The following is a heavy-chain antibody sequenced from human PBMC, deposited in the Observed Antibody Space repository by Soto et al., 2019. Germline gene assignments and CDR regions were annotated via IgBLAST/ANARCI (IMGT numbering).Heavy chain of an antibody. Sequence: QVQLQQWGAGLLKPSETLSLSCAVYGGSFSGYYWSWIRQPPGKGLEWIGEINHSGSTNYNPSLKSRVTISVDTSKNQFSLKLSSVTAADTAVYYCARCPRSGGSCYSWRYWGQGTLVTVSS. CDR2: INHSGST. J-gene: IGHJ4*02. CDR1: GGSFSGYY. D-gene: IGHD2-15*01. V-gene: IGHV4-34*01. CDR3: ARCPRSGGSCYSWRY.